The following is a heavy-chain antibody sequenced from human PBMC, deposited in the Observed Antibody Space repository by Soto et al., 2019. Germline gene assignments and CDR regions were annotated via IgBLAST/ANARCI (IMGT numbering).Heavy chain of an antibody. CDR2: ISAYNGNT. D-gene: IGHD4-17*01. CDR3: ARVTTAHDWFDP. J-gene: IGHJ5*02. Sequence: ASVXVSCKASGYTFTSYGISWVRQAPGQGLEWMGWISAYNGNTNYAQKLQGRVTMTTDTSTSTAYMELRSLRSDDTAVYYCARVTTAHDWFDPWGQGTLVTVSS. CDR1: GYTFTSYG. V-gene: IGHV1-18*01.